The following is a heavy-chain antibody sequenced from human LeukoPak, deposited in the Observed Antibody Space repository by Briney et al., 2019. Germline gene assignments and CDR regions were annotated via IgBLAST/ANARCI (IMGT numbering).Heavy chain of an antibody. CDR2: MKHSGTH. V-gene: IGHV4-34*01. CDR1: GGSFSGYY. D-gene: IGHD1-26*01. J-gene: IGHJ4*02. CDR3: AGGKWELRFEY. Sequence: AETLSLTCAVYGGSFSGYYWSWIRHPPGKGLEWSGEMKHSGTHNYNPSLKSRVTISVDTSKNQFSLKLSSVAAAGTAVYYCAGGKWELRFEYWGQGTPVTVSS.